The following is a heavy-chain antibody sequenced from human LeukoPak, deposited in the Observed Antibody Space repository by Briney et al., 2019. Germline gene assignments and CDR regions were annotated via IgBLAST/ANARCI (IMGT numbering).Heavy chain of an antibody. CDR1: GXTFSSSG. CDR3: VRDKGSSWGEKYYFDY. D-gene: IGHD6-13*01. Sequence: PGGSLRLSCAASGXTFSSSGMHWARQAPGKGLEWVALIWYDGINEYYADSVKGRFSISRDDSKNTLYLQMNSLRAEDTAVYYCVRDKGSSWGEKYYFDYWGQGTLVTVSS. J-gene: IGHJ4*02. CDR2: IWYDGINE. V-gene: IGHV3-33*01.